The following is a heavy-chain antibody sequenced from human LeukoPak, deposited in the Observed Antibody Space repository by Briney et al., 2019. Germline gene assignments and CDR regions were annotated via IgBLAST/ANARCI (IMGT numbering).Heavy chain of an antibody. V-gene: IGHV4-59*01. CDR2: IYYSGGT. CDR1: GGSISSYY. CDR3: ASASGSYYGAPPYYFDY. J-gene: IGHJ4*02. D-gene: IGHD1-26*01. Sequence: SETLSLTCTVSGGSISSYYWSWIRQPPGKGLEWIGYIYYSGGTNYNPSLKSRVTISVDTSKNQFSLKLSSVTAADTAVYYCASASGSYYGAPPYYFDYWGQGTLVTVSS.